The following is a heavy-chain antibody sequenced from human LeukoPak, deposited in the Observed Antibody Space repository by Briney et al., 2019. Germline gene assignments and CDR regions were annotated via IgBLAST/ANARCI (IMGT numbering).Heavy chain of an antibody. Sequence: PSETLSLTCTVSAYSISSGYYWSWIRQPPGKGLEWIGEINHSGSTNYNPSLKSRVTISVDTSKNQFSLKLSSVTAADTAVYYCARGAQQLVYYYYYYYMDVWGKGTTVTVSS. CDR2: INHSGST. CDR1: AYSISSGYY. J-gene: IGHJ6*03. D-gene: IGHD6-13*01. CDR3: ARGAQQLVYYYYYYYMDV. V-gene: IGHV4-38-2*02.